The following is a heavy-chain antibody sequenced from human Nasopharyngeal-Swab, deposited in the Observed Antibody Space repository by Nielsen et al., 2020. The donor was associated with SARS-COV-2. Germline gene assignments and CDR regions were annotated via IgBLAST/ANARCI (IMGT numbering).Heavy chain of an antibody. V-gene: IGHV4-59*08. CDR2: IYYSGST. CDR1: GGSISSYY. Sequence: SETLSLTCTVSGGSISSYYWSWIRQPPGKGLEWIGYIYYSGSTNYNPSLKSRVTISVDTPKNQFSLKLSSVTAADTAVYYCARGYSSGWYFDWGQGTLVTVSS. D-gene: IGHD6-19*01. J-gene: IGHJ4*02. CDR3: ARGYSSGWYFD.